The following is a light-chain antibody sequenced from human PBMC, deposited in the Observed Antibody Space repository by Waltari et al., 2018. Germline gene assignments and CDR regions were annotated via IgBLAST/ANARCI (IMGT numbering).Light chain of an antibody. Sequence: DFQMTQSPSSLSASVGDRVTITCRPSQTIDNDLAWFQPKPGNAPKSLIYGVSTLQSGVPSRFRGSRSGADFTLTISNLQPEDSATYFCQQYYGYPLSFGGGTK. J-gene: IGKJ4*01. CDR3: QQYYGYPLS. V-gene: IGKV1-16*01. CDR2: GVS. CDR1: QTIDND.